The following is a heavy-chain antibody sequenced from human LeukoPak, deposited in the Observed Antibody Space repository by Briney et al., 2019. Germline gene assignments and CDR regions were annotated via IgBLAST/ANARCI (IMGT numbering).Heavy chain of an antibody. D-gene: IGHD3-22*01. CDR2: IYYSGST. J-gene: IGHJ4*02. CDR3: ATHSSTYYWFDY. Sequence: SETLSLTCTVSGGSISSSSYYWGWIRQPPGKGLEWIGSIYYSGSTYYNPSLKSRVTISVDTSKNQFSLKLSSVTAADTAVYYCATHSSTYYWFDYWGQGTLVTVSS. V-gene: IGHV4-39*01. CDR1: GGSISSSSYY.